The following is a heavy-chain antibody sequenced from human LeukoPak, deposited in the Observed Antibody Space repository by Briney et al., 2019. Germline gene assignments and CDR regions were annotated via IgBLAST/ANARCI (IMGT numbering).Heavy chain of an antibody. D-gene: IGHD6-13*01. CDR2: IEQDGSEK. V-gene: IGHV3-7*01. CDR1: GYTFSSYW. CDR3: TKGRSWAFDY. J-gene: IGHJ4*02. Sequence: PGGSLRLSCAASGYTFSSYWMCWVRQAPGKGLEWVANIEQDGSEKYYVDSVKGRFTISRDNAKNSLYLQMNSLRAEDTAVYYCTKGRSWAFDYWGQGTLVTVSS.